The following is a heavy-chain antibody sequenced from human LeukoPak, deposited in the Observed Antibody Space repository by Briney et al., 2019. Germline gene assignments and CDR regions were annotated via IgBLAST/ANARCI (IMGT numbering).Heavy chain of an antibody. CDR3: AKAGSGGFVPRYYFDY. V-gene: IGHV3-23*01. CDR1: GSTFSGYA. J-gene: IGHJ4*02. CDR2: ISGSGGAT. Sequence: SGGSLRLSCAASGSTFSGYAMSWVRQAPGKGLEWVSAISGSGGATYHADSVKGRFTISRDNSKNTLYLQMNSLRAEDTAVYYCAKAGSGGFVPRYYFDYWGQGTLVTVSS. D-gene: IGHD3-10*01.